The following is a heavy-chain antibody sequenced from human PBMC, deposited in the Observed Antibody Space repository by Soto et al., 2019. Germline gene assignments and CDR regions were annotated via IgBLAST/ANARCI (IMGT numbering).Heavy chain of an antibody. CDR1: GYNFIDYW. V-gene: IGHV5-51*01. CDR3: ESPGANIVTTIDY. Sequence: GESLKISCKGSGYNFIDYWIGWVRQMPGKGLEWMGIIYPGDSDTRYSPSFQGQVTISADKSFTTAYLQWSSLKASDTAVYYCESPGANIVTTIDYWGQGTLVTVSS. J-gene: IGHJ4*02. CDR2: IYPGDSDT. D-gene: IGHD5-12*01.